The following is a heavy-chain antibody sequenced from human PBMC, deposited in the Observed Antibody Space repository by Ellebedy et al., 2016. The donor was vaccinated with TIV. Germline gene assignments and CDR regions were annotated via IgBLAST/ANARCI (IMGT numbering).Heavy chain of an antibody. V-gene: IGHV3-48*04. CDR2: ISSTGTTI. Sequence: PGGSLRLSCAASGFTFRNNSMNWVRKAPGKGLGWVSYISSTGTTIYDADFVKGRFTISIDNAKNSLYLKMNSLTAEDTAVYYCANGAYDIWGQGTMVTVSS. CDR3: ANGAYDI. J-gene: IGHJ3*02. CDR1: GFTFRNNS. D-gene: IGHD5-24*01.